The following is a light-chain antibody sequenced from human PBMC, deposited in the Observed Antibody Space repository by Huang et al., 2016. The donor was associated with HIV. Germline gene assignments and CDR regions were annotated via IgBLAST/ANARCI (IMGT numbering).Light chain of an antibody. Sequence: IQMTQSPASLSASVGDRVTISCQASQDIRNYLNWYQQKPGKAPTRLIYGASNLETGVPSRFSGNGSGTDFTITISSLQSEDIATYYCQQYDNLYTFGQGTKLEIK. CDR2: GAS. CDR1: QDIRNY. V-gene: IGKV1-33*01. CDR3: QQYDNLYT. J-gene: IGKJ2*01.